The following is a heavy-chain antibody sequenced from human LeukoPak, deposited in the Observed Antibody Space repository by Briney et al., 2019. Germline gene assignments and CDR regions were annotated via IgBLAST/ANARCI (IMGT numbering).Heavy chain of an antibody. V-gene: IGHV3-30*03. J-gene: IGHJ5*02. D-gene: IGHD3-22*01. CDR1: GFTFSSYG. Sequence: GGSLRLSCAASGFTFSSYGIHWVRQAPGKGLEWVAVISYDGSNKYYADSVKGRLTISRDNSKNSLYLQMNSLRAEDTAVYYCARDETYYYDSSGNHPSWGQGTLVTVSS. CDR3: ARDETYYYDSSGNHPS. CDR2: ISYDGSNK.